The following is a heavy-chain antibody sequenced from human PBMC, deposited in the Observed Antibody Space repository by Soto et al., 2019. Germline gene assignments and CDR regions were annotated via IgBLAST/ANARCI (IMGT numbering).Heavy chain of an antibody. CDR3: ARGPIFRFLEWYSNDY. CDR1: GYTFDAYA. J-gene: IGHJ4*02. D-gene: IGHD3-3*01. CDR2: IDADNGNT. Sequence: QVQLVQSGSEVKKPGSSVKISCKASGYTFDAYAIHWVRQAAGQSLEWVGWIDADNGNTTYSQKFQGRVAITRETSANTAFMELSGLRSEDTAIYFCARGPIFRFLEWYSNDYWVQGTLVTVSS. V-gene: IGHV1-3*01.